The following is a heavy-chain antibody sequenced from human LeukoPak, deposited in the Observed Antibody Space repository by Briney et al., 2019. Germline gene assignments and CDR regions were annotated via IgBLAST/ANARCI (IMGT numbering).Heavy chain of an antibody. CDR1: GFTFSSYA. Sequence: GGSLRLSCAASGFTFSSYAMSWVRQAPGKGLEWVSAISGSGGSTYYADSVKGWFTISRDNSKNTLYLQMNSLRAEDTAVYYCAKGIYSSGWSYFDYWGHGTLVTVSS. CDR3: AKGIYSSGWSYFDY. D-gene: IGHD6-19*01. CDR2: ISGSGGST. V-gene: IGHV3-23*01. J-gene: IGHJ4*01.